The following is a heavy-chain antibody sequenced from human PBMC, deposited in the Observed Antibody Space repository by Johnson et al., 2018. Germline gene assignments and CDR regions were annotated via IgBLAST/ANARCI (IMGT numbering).Heavy chain of an antibody. V-gene: IGHV3-9*01. CDR2: ASWNGDAI. CDR3: AAGGGSHRGDYAFDI. CDR1: GVSLNGYA. J-gene: IGHJ3*02. D-gene: IGHD2-15*01. Sequence: VQLVQSGGGLVEPGRSLRLSCAASGVSLNGYAMHWVRQAPGKGLERVSGASWNGDAIGYADSVKGRFTISRVNAQSSLSLQMNSLSAEDTAFYYCAAGGGSHRGDYAFDIWGQGTMVTVSS.